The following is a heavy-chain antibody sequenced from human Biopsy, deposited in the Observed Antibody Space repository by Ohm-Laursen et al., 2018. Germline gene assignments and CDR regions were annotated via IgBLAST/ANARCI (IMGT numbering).Heavy chain of an antibody. Sequence: ASVKVSCKASGYTFTDYFLHWVRQAPGQGPEWMGWISPSSGGTNYAQKFQGRVTTIRDTSATTGYMELSSLRSDDAAVCYCARDIMNPIGGLVARSDVFDVWGQGTMVTVSS. D-gene: IGHD3-16*02. CDR2: ISPSSGGT. CDR1: GYTFTDYF. J-gene: IGHJ3*01. V-gene: IGHV1-2*02. CDR3: ARDIMNPIGGLVARSDVFDV.